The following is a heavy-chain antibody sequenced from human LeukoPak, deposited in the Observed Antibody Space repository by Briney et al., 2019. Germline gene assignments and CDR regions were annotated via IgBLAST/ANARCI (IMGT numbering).Heavy chain of an antibody. J-gene: IGHJ4*02. D-gene: IGHD5-12*01. CDR1: GYSISSGYY. Sequence: SETLSLTCTVSGYSISSGYYWGWIRQPPGKGLEWIGSIYHSGSTYYNPSLKSRVTISVDTSKNQFSLKLSSVTAAGTAVYYCAKISGYDFQFDYWGQGTLVTVSS. V-gene: IGHV4-38-2*02. CDR3: AKISGYDFQFDY. CDR2: IYHSGST.